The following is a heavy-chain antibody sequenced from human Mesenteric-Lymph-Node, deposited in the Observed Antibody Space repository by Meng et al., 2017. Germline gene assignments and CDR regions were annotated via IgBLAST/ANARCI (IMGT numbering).Heavy chain of an antibody. J-gene: IGHJ2*01. Sequence: GSLRLSCTVSGGSISSYYWSWIRQPPGKGLEWIGYIYYSGNTKYNPSLRSRVTISVDTSKNQFSLKLTSVTAADTAMYYCASHTTVINYWYFDLWGRGTLVTVSS. CDR2: IYYSGNT. CDR1: GGSISSYY. V-gene: IGHV4-59*01. CDR3: ASHTTVINYWYFDL. D-gene: IGHD4-17*01.